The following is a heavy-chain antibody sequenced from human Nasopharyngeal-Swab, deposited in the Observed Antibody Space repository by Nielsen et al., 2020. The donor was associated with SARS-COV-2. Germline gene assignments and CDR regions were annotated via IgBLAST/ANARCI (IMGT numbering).Heavy chain of an antibody. CDR2: IYYSGST. CDR3: ARLDPYSSRDDY. Sequence: MRQSQGKGLEWIGSIYYSGSTYYNPSLKSRVTISVDTSKNQFSLKLSSVTAADTAVYYCARLDPYSSRDDYWGQGTLVTVSS. J-gene: IGHJ4*02. V-gene: IGHV4-39*01. D-gene: IGHD6-13*01.